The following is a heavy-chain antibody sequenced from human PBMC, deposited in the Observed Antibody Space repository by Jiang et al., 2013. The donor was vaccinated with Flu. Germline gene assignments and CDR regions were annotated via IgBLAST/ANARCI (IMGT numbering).Heavy chain of an antibody. CDR3: AGDNSATGEFDY. CDR2: VWYGGDKV. CDR1: GFAFSRFG. J-gene: IGHJ4*02. V-gene: IGHV3-33*01. Sequence: VQLLESGGGVVQPGRSLRLSCAASGFAFSRFGIHWVRQIPGKGLEWLAVVWYGGDKVYSADSVEGRFTISSDKSKNVLYLQMNSLRVDDTAVYYCAGDNSATGEFDYWGQGTLVTVSS. D-gene: IGHD7-27*01.